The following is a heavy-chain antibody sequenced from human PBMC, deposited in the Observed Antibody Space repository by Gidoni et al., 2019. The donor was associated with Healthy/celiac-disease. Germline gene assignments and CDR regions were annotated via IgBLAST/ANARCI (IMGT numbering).Heavy chain of an antibody. CDR3: ARRKNPLAYCGGDCYYDAFDI. CDR1: GGTFSSYA. Sequence: QVQLVQSGAEVKKPGSSVKVSCKASGGTFSSYAISWVRQAPGQGLEWMGRIIPILGIANYAQKFQGRVTITADKSTSTAYMELSSLRSEDTAVYYCARRKNPLAYCGGDCYYDAFDIWGQGTMVTVSS. D-gene: IGHD2-21*02. J-gene: IGHJ3*02. CDR2: IIPILGIA. V-gene: IGHV1-69*04.